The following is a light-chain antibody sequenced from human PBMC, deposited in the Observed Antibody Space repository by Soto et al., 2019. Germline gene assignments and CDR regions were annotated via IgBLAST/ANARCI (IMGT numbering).Light chain of an antibody. CDR1: QNIRNY. J-gene: IGKJ5*01. Sequence: DIQMTQAPASLSASVGDRVTITCRASQNIRNYLNWYQQKPGKAPKLLIYMALTLQSGVPSRFSGSGSRTDFTLTISSLQPEDFASYYCQQSYSAPITFGQGTRLEIK. CDR2: MAL. CDR3: QQSYSAPIT. V-gene: IGKV1-39*01.